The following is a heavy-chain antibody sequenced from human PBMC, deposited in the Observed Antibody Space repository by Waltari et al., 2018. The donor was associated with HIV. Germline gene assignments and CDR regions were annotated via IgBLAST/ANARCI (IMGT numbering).Heavy chain of an antibody. Sequence: QLQLQESGPGLVKPSEPLSLTCTVSGGSISSSSYYWGWIRQPPGKGLEWIGSIYYSGSTYYNPSLKSRVTISVDTSKNQFSLKLSSVTAADTAVYYCARGTNLGYCSSTSCPFDYWGQGTLVTVSS. CDR2: IYYSGST. CDR1: GGSISSSSYY. J-gene: IGHJ4*02. D-gene: IGHD2-2*01. V-gene: IGHV4-39*01. CDR3: ARGTNLGYCSSTSCPFDY.